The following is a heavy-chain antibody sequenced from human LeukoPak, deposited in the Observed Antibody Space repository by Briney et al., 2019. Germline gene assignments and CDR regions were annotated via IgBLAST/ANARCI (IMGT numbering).Heavy chain of an antibody. Sequence: GGSLRLSCVVSGFTFSSYWMGWVRQAPGKGLEWVANIKQDGSEKYYVGSVRGRFTNSRDNAKNSLYLQMNSLRAEDTAVYYCAREGGYCSSTSCYFDYWGQGTLVTVSS. J-gene: IGHJ4*02. CDR1: GFTFSSYW. CDR3: AREGGYCSSTSCYFDY. V-gene: IGHV3-7*01. D-gene: IGHD2-2*01. CDR2: IKQDGSEK.